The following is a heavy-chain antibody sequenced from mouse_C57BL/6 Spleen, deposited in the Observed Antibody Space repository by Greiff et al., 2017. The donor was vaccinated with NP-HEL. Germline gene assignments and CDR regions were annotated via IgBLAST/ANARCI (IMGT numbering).Heavy chain of an antibody. Sequence: EVQLQQSGPELVKPGASVKMSCKASGYTFTDYYMHWVNQSHGKSLEWLGYIYPNNGGNGYNQKFKGNATLTVDKSSSTAYMELRSLTSEDSAVYDCARAAITTVVDWYFDVWGKGTTVTVSS. CDR2: IYPNNGGN. J-gene: IGHJ1*03. CDR1: GYTFTDYY. CDR3: ARAAITTVVDWYFDV. D-gene: IGHD1-1*01. V-gene: IGHV1-34*01.